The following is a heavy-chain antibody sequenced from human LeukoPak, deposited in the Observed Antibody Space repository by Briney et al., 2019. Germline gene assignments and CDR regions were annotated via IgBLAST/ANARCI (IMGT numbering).Heavy chain of an antibody. CDR2: VKHDASEK. CDR3: ARGYYDSNAQLFDY. CDR1: GFTFSSYW. J-gene: IGHJ4*02. Sequence: GGSLRLSCAASGFTFSSYWMSWVRQAPGKGLEWVANVKHDASEKYFMESLKGRFTISRDNAKNSLYLQMNSLRAEGTAVYYCARGYYDSNAQLFDYWGQGTLVTVSS. V-gene: IGHV3-7*01. D-gene: IGHD3-22*01.